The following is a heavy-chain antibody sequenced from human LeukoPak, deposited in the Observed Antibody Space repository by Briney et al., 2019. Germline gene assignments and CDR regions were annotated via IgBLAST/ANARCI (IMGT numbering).Heavy chain of an antibody. J-gene: IGHJ4*02. Sequence: GASVKVSCKASGYTFTSYYMHWVRQAPGQGFEWMGIINPRGGSASSAQKFQGRVTLTRDTSTSTVYMELSSLRSEDTAVYYCARGVSGWFGDYWGQGTLVTVSS. D-gene: IGHD6-19*01. CDR1: GYTFTSYY. V-gene: IGHV1-46*01. CDR2: INPRGGSA. CDR3: ARGVSGWFGDY.